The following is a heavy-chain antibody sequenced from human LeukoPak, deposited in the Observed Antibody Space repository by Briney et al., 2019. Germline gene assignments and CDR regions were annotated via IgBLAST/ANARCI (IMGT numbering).Heavy chain of an antibody. Sequence: GASVEVSCKASGGTFSSCAISWVRQAPGQGLEWMGGISAYNGNTNYAQKLQGRVTMTTDTSTSTAYMELRSLRSDDTAVYYCARVKRVGAPLPDYWGQGTLVTVSS. D-gene: IGHD1-26*01. V-gene: IGHV1-18*01. J-gene: IGHJ4*02. CDR2: ISAYNGNT. CDR3: ARVKRVGAPLPDY. CDR1: GGTFSSCA.